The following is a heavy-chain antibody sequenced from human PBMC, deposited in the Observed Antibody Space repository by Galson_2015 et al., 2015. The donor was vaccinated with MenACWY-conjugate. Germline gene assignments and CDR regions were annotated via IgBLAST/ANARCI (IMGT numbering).Heavy chain of an antibody. Sequence: SVKVSCKASGYTFTSYAMHWVRQAPGQRLEWMGWINAGNGNTKYSQKFQGRVTITRDTSASTAYMELSSLRSEDTAVYYCARDPYYDIPLDYWGQGTLVTVSS. CDR3: ARDPYYDIPLDY. V-gene: IGHV1-3*01. CDR1: GYTFTSYA. D-gene: IGHD3-22*01. CDR2: INAGNGNT. J-gene: IGHJ4*02.